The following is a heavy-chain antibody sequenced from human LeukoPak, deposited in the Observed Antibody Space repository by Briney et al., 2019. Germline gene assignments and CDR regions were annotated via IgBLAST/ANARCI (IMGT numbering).Heavy chain of an antibody. J-gene: IGHJ4*02. D-gene: IGHD1-14*01. Sequence: PGGSLRLSCAASGFTFSSYVMHWVRQAPGRGLEWVAAIWNDGSKEQFADSVRGQFTIFRDNSKNTLYLQMNSLRAEDTAVYYCARGGPGSYYFDYWGQGTLVTVSS. CDR3: ARGGPGSYYFDY. V-gene: IGHV3-33*08. CDR1: GFTFSSYV. CDR2: IWNDGSKE.